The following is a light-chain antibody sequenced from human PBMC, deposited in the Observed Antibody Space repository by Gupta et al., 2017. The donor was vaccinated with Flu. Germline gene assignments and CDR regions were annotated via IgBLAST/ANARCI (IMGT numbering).Light chain of an antibody. CDR1: QGISMY. Sequence: DIQMTQSPSSLSASVGDRVTITCRASQGISMYLNWYQHKPGKAPKLRIYGASSLQSGVSSRFSGSGSGRDFTLTISSLQPEDLATYYCQQSSSAPKKFGHGTKVEMK. J-gene: IGKJ1*01. CDR3: QQSSSAPKK. CDR2: GAS. V-gene: IGKV1-39*01.